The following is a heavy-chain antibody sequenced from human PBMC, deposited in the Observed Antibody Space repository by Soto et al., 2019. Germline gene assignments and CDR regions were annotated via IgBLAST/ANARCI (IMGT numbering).Heavy chain of an antibody. CDR2: IIPILGIA. CDR1: GGTFSSYT. D-gene: IGHD2-15*01. J-gene: IGHJ4*02. CDR3: ARDEGGGSEDY. Sequence: QVQLVQSGAEVKKPGSSVKVSCKASGGTFSSYTISWVRQAPGQGLEWMGRIIPILGIANYAQKFQGRVTITADKSTSTAYMELSSLRAEDTAVYYCARDEGGGSEDYWGQGTLVTVSS. V-gene: IGHV1-69*08.